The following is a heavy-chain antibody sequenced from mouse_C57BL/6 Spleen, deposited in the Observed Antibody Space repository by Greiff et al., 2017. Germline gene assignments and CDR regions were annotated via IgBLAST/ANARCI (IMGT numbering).Heavy chain of an antibody. V-gene: IGHV1-39*01. Sequence: EVKLQQSGPELVKPGASVKISCKASGYSFTDYNMNWVKQSTGKSLEWIGGINPNYGTTSYNQKFKGKATLTVDQSSSTAYMQLNSLTSEDSAVYYCARDSGYRGYYAMDYWGQGTSVTVSS. J-gene: IGHJ4*01. CDR2: INPNYGTT. CDR1: GYSFTDYN. CDR3: ARDSGYRGYYAMDY. D-gene: IGHD3-2*02.